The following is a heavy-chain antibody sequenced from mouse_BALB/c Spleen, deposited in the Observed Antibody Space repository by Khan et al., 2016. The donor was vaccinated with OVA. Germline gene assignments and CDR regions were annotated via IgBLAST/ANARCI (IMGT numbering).Heavy chain of an antibody. D-gene: IGHD1-2*01. CDR2: ISYSGIT. J-gene: IGHJ2*01. CDR3: ARTARIKY. Sequence: EVELVESGPGLVKPSQSLSLTCTVTGYSITSGYGWNWNRQFPGNQLEWMGYISYSGITNYNPSLKSRFSITRDTSKNQFFLQLNSVTTKDTATYYCARTARIKYWGQGTTLTVSS. V-gene: IGHV3-2*02. CDR1: GYSITSGYG.